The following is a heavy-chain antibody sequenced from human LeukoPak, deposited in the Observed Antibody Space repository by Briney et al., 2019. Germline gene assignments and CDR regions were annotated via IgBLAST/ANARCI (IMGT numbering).Heavy chain of an antibody. CDR1: GGSFNGYY. Sequence: PSETLSLTCAVYGGSFNGYYWSWIRQPPGKGLEWIGEINHSGSTNYNPSLKSRVTISVDTSKNQFSLKLSSVTAADTAVYSCARGTTVTRYFDLWGRGTLVTVSS. CDR3: ARGTTVTRYFDL. J-gene: IGHJ2*01. CDR2: INHSGST. V-gene: IGHV4-34*01. D-gene: IGHD4-17*01.